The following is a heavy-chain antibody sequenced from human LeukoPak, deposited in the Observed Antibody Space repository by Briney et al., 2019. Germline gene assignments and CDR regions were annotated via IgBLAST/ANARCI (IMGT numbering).Heavy chain of an antibody. CDR3: AKDGSGVVAARPRYYYMDV. D-gene: IGHD6-6*01. CDR2: ISYDGSNK. CDR1: GFTFSNYA. Sequence: GGSLRLSCAASGFTFSNYAIHWVRQAPGKGLEWVAVISYDGSNKYYADSVKGRFTISRDNSKNTLYLQMNSLRAEDTAVYYCAKDGSGVVAARPRYYYMDVWGKGTTVTVSS. V-gene: IGHV3-30-3*02. J-gene: IGHJ6*03.